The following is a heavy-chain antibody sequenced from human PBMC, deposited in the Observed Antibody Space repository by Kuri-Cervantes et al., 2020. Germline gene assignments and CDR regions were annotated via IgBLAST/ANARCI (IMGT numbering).Heavy chain of an antibody. CDR3: ARYQLLGSPDY. Sequence: ASVKVSCKASAYTFTGYYVHWVRQAPGQGLEWMGWINPNSGGTNYAQKFQGRVTMTRDTSISTAYMELSRLRSDDTAVYYCARYQLLGSPDYWGQGTLVTVSS. J-gene: IGHJ4*02. CDR2: INPNSGGT. V-gene: IGHV1-2*02. D-gene: IGHD2-2*01. CDR1: AYTFTGYY.